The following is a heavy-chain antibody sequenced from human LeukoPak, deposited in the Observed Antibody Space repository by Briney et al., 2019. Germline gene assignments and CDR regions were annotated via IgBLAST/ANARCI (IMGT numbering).Heavy chain of an antibody. D-gene: IGHD6-13*01. CDR3: AKDMSRQQLVLFDY. CDR1: GFTFDDYA. V-gene: IGHV3-9*01. Sequence: GRSLRLSCAASGFTFDDYAMLWVRQAPGKDLEWVSGISWNSGSIGYADSVKGRFTISRDNAKNSLYLQMNSLRAEDTALYYCAKDMSRQQLVLFDYWGQGTLVTVSS. CDR2: ISWNSGSI. J-gene: IGHJ4*02.